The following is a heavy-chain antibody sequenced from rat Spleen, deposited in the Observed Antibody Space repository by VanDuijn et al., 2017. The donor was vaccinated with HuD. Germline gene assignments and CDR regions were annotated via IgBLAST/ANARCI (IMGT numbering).Heavy chain of an antibody. J-gene: IGHJ2*01. CDR1: GFTFSSFP. D-gene: IGHD1-2*01. V-gene: IGHV5-46*01. CDR2: ISPSGGGT. CDR3: ARRLYSSYIYDY. Sequence: EVQLVESGGGLVQTGRSLKLSCAASGFTFSSFPMAWVRQAPEKGPEWVASISPSGGGTYYRDSVRGRFTITRDNAKSTLYLQMDSLRSEDTATYYCARRLYSSYIYDYWGQGVMVTVSS.